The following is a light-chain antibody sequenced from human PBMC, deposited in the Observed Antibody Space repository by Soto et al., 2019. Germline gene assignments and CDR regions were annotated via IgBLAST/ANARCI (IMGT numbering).Light chain of an antibody. CDR1: QSVSSSY. CDR3: QQYGSSPIT. CDR2: GAP. V-gene: IGKV3-20*01. Sequence: EMVLTQSPGTLSLSPGERATLSCRASQSVSSSYLAWYQQKPGQAPRLLIYGAPSRVTGIQDRFSGSGSVTDFTLTISRLEPEYFAVYYCQQYGSSPITFGQGTRLEIK. J-gene: IGKJ5*01.